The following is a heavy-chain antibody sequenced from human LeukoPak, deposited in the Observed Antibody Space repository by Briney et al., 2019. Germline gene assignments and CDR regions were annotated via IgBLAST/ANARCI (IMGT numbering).Heavy chain of an antibody. CDR1: GFTFSDYY. J-gene: IGHJ4*02. V-gene: IGHV3-11*01. CDR2: ISISGTTT. CDR3: ARGTMASDF. Sequence: PGGSLRLSCAASGFTFSDYYMTWILQTPGKGLEWVSYISISGTTTFYVDSVKGRFTISRDNTKNSLYLQMNSLRAEDTAMYYCARGTMASDFWGQGTLVTVSS. D-gene: IGHD3-10*01.